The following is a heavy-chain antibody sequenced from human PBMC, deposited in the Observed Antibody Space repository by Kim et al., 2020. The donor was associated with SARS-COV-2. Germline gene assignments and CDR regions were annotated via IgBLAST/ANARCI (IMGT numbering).Heavy chain of an antibody. CDR3: ARALVPAAKVSSAAFDI. J-gene: IGHJ3*02. Sequence: ASVKVSCKASGYTFTSYYMHWVRQAPGQGLEWMGIINPSGGSTSYAQKFHGRVTMTRDTSTSTVYMELSSLRSEDTAVYYCARALVPAAKVSSAAFDIWGQGTMVTVSS. V-gene: IGHV1-46*01. CDR2: INPSGGST. CDR1: GYTFTSYY. D-gene: IGHD2-2*01.